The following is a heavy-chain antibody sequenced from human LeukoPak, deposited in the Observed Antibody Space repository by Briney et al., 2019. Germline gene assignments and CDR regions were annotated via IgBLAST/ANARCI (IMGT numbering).Heavy chain of an antibody. J-gene: IGHJ6*03. Sequence: SGTLSLTCAVSGVSISSSNWWNWVRQPPGKGLEGIGEIHHSGSTNYNPSLKSRVTISVDKSKNQFSLKVSSVTAADTAVYYCARLVGAGKDYYYYYMDVWGKGTTVTISS. CDR2: IHHSGST. CDR3: ARLVGAGKDYYYYYMDV. V-gene: IGHV4-4*02. CDR1: GVSISSSNW. D-gene: IGHD1-26*01.